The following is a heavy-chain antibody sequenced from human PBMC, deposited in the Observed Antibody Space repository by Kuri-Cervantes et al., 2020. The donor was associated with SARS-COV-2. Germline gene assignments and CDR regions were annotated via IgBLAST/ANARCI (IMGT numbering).Heavy chain of an antibody. V-gene: IGHV4-59*11. J-gene: IGHJ6*03. CDR2: IYYSGST. Sequence: SETLSLTCTVSGGSISSHYWSWIRQPPGKGLEWMGYIYYSGSTNYNPSLKSRVTISVDTSKNQFSLKLSSVTAADTAVYYCAREGLVTAYYYYMDVWGKGTTVTVSS. CDR1: GGSISSHY. D-gene: IGHD5-18*01. CDR3: AREGLVTAYYYYMDV.